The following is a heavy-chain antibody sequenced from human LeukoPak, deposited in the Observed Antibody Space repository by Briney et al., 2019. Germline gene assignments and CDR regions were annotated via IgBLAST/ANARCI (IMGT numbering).Heavy chain of an antibody. CDR3: AKDRCSNGVGCYYYYMDV. CDR2: IQYDGSNQ. V-gene: IGHV3-30*02. J-gene: IGHJ6*03. Sequence: GGSLRLSCAASGFTFNDYAMNWVRQAPGKGLEWVAYIQYDGSNQQYADSVKGRFSISRDSSKNILYLQMNSLRAEDTAVYYCAKDRCSNGVGCYYYYMDVWGKGTTVTISS. CDR1: GFTFNDYA. D-gene: IGHD2-8*01.